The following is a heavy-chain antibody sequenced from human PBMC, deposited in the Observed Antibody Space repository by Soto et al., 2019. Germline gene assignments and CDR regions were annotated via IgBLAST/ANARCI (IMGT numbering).Heavy chain of an antibody. J-gene: IGHJ4*02. D-gene: IGHD5-18*01. V-gene: IGHV1-46*01. Sequence: ASVKVSCKASGYTFTSYYMHWVRQAPGQGLEWMGIVNPSGGSTSYAQKFQGRVTMTRDTSTSTVYMELSSVTAADTAVYYCAGRYSYGKIDYWGQGTLVTVSS. CDR2: VNPSGGST. CDR3: AGRYSYGKIDY. CDR1: GYTFTSYY.